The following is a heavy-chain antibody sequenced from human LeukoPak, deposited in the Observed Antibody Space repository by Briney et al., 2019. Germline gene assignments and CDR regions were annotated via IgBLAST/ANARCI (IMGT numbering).Heavy chain of an antibody. CDR3: ARASLPLGYYYYYMDV. J-gene: IGHJ6*03. V-gene: IGHV3-11*01. D-gene: IGHD1-26*01. CDR2: ISSSGSTI. CDR1: GFTFSDYY. Sequence: GGSLRLSCAASGFTFSDYYMSWIRQAPGKGLEWVSYISSSGSTIYYADSVKGRFTISRDNAKNSLYLQMNSLRAEDTAVYYCARASLPLGYYYYYMDVWGKGITVTVSS.